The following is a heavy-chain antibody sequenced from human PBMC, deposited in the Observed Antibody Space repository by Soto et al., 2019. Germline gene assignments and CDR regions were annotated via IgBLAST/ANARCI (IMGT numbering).Heavy chain of an antibody. CDR3: ARDIRGYSRALDY. CDR1: DEYVRGGSYY. V-gene: IGHV4-61*01. CDR2: IYYSGST. D-gene: IGHD5-18*01. J-gene: IGHJ4*02. Sequence: SEPQCHRYTVSDEYVRGGSYYWSWIRKPPGKGLEWIGYIYYSGSTNYNPSLKGRVHMSVDTSKNQFPLKLSSVTGADTAVFYCARDIRGYSRALDYWGQGTLVTVSS.